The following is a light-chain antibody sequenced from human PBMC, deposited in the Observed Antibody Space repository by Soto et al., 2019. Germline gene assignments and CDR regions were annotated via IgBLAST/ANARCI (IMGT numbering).Light chain of an antibody. V-gene: IGKV3-11*01. Sequence: EIVLTQSPATLSLSPGEGATLSCRASQSVSNYLAWYQQKPGQAPRLLIYDASKRATGIPARFSGSGSGTDFTLTISSLEPEDFAVYYCQQRSNWPLTFGQGTRLEIK. J-gene: IGKJ5*01. CDR3: QQRSNWPLT. CDR1: QSVSNY. CDR2: DAS.